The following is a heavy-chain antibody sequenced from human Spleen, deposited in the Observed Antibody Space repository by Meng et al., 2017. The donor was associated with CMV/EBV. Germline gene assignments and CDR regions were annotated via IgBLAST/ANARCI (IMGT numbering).Heavy chain of an antibody. J-gene: IGHJ6*02. CDR2: ISWDGGST. Sequence: GGSLRLSCAASGFTFDDYTMHWVRQAPGKGLEWVSLISWDGGSTYYADSVKGRFTISRDNSKNSLYLQMNSLRTEDTALYYCAKDSILDYYGMDVWGQGTTVTVSS. V-gene: IGHV3-43*01. CDR1: GFTFDDYT. CDR3: AKDSILDYYGMDV. D-gene: IGHD3-3*01.